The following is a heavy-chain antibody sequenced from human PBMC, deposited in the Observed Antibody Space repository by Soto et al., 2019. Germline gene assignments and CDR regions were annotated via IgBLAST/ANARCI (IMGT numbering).Heavy chain of an antibody. CDR2: IYPGDSDT. J-gene: IGHJ5*02. CDR3: ARVLGYCSSTSCYLEENWFDP. Sequence: GESLKISCKVSVYSFTSYWIGWVRQMPGKGLEWMGIIYPGDSDTRYSPSFQGQVTISADKSISTAYLQWSSLKASDTAMYYCARVLGYCSSTSCYLEENWFDPWGQGTLVTVSS. CDR1: VYSFTSYW. V-gene: IGHV5-51*01. D-gene: IGHD2-2*01.